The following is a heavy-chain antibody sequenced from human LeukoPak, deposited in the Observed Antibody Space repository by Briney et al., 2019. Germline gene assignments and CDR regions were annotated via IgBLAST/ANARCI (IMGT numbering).Heavy chain of an antibody. V-gene: IGHV3-23*01. Sequence: GGSLRLSCAASRFTFSTYAMSWVRQAPGKGLEWVSRISGSGDSTYYADSVKGRFTISRDNSKNTLFLQMKSLRAEDTAIYYCAKDIYHLLSRGAAFDIWGQGTTVTVSS. CDR1: RFTFSTYA. CDR3: AKDIYHLLSRGAAFDI. D-gene: IGHD2-2*01. CDR2: ISGSGDST. J-gene: IGHJ3*02.